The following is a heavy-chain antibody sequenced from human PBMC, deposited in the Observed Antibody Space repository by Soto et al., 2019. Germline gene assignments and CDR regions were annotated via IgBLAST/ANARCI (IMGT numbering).Heavy chain of an antibody. D-gene: IGHD3-9*01. Sequence: ASVKVSCKASGYTFTSYAMHWVRQAPGQRLEWMGWINAGDGNTKYSQKFQGRVTITRDTSASTAYMELSSLRSEDTAVYYCARTSATGYYTGDYWGQGTLVTVSS. CDR2: INAGDGNT. J-gene: IGHJ4*02. CDR1: GYTFTSYA. V-gene: IGHV1-3*01. CDR3: ARTSATGYYTGDY.